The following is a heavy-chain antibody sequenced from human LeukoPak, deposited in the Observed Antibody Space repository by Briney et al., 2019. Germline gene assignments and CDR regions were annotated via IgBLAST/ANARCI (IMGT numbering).Heavy chain of an antibody. D-gene: IGHD2-2*01. CDR2: LYYSGST. J-gene: IGHJ5*02. V-gene: IGHV4-39*01. CDR3: ARLQSVPAAGGWWFDP. Sequence: SETLSLTCTVSGGSISSSTYYWGWIRQPPGKGLEWIGSLYYSGSTYNNPSLKSRVTISVDTSKNQFPLKLSSVTAADTAVYYCARLQSVPAAGGWWFDPWGQGTLVTVSS. CDR1: GGSISSSTYY.